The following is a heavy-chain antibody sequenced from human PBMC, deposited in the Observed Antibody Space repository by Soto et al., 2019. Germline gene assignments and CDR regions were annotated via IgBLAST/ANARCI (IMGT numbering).Heavy chain of an antibody. CDR2: IYSGGST. V-gene: IGHV3-66*01. CDR3: ARDGTEQDAPEWENPLDY. CDR1: GFTVSSNY. J-gene: IGHJ4*02. D-gene: IGHD1-26*01. Sequence: PGGSLRLSCAASGFTVSSNYMSWVRQAPGKGLEWVSVIYSGGSTYYADSVKGRFTISRDNSKNTLYLQMNSLRAEDTAVYYCARDGTEQDAPEWENPLDYWGQGTLVTVSS.